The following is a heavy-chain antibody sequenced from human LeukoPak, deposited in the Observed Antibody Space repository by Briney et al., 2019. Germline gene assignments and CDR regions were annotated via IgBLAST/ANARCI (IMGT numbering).Heavy chain of an antibody. J-gene: IGHJ4*02. D-gene: IGHD3-16*02. Sequence: SETLSLTCAAYGGSFSDYYWSWIRQPPGRGLEWIGEINHSGTTNYSPSLKSRVSISVDTSKNQFSLKLNSVTAADAAMYYCASHYSSGSYRYTGSFDSWGQGMLVNVSS. CDR2: INHSGTT. CDR3: ASHYSSGSYRYTGSFDS. CDR1: GGSFSDYY. V-gene: IGHV4-34*01.